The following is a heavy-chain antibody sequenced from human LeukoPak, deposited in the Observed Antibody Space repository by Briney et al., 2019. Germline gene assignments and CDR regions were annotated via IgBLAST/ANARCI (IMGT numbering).Heavy chain of an antibody. CDR1: GFTFDDYA. V-gene: IGHV3-9*03. Sequence: GRSLRLSRAASGFTFDDYAMHWVRQAPGKGLEWVSGISWNSGSIGYADSVKGRFTISRDNAKNSLYLQMNSLRAEDMALYYCAKGSANCGGDCYSGDAFDIWGQGTMVTVSS. CDR3: AKGSANCGGDCYSGDAFDI. D-gene: IGHD2-21*02. CDR2: ISWNSGSI. J-gene: IGHJ3*02.